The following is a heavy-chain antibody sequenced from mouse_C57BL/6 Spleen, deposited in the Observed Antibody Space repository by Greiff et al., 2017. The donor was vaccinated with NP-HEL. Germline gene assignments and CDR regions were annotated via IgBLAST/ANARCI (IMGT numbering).Heavy chain of an antibody. D-gene: IGHD1-1*01. CDR1: GYSITSGYY. J-gene: IGHJ2*01. V-gene: IGHV3-6*01. Sequence: VQLKESGPGLVKPSQSLSLTCSVTGYSITSGYYWNWIRQFPGNKLEWMGYISYDGSNNYNPSLKNRISITRDTSKNQFFLKLNSVTTEDTATYYCARYYYGSYYFDYWGQGTTLTVSS. CDR3: ARYYYGSYYFDY. CDR2: ISYDGSN.